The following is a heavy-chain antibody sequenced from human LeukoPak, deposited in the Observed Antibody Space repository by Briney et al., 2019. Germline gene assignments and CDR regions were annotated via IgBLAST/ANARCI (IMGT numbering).Heavy chain of an antibody. CDR2: VSAYNGNT. CDR1: GYTFTSYG. CDR3: ARGLSYDTFDY. J-gene: IGHJ4*02. V-gene: IGHV1-18*01. D-gene: IGHD3-22*01. Sequence: ASVKVSCKASGYTFTSYGISWVRQAPGQGLEWMGWVSAYNGNTNYAQKLQGRVTMTTDTSTNTAYMELRSLRADDTAVYYCARGLSYDTFDYWGQGTLVTVSS.